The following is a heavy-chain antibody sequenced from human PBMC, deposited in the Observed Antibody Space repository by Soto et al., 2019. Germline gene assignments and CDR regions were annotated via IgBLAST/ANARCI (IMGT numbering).Heavy chain of an antibody. CDR2: ISGGGGGK. V-gene: IGHV3-23*01. Sequence: GGSLRLSCATSGFTFDNYAMSWVRQAPGKGLEWVSAISGGGGGKYYADSVKGRFSVFRDNSKKTLYLQLNGLQTEDTAVYYCAKDVHYDSSGGLDYWGQGILVTVSS. J-gene: IGHJ4*02. CDR3: AKDVHYDSSGGLDY. D-gene: IGHD3-22*01. CDR1: GFTFDNYA.